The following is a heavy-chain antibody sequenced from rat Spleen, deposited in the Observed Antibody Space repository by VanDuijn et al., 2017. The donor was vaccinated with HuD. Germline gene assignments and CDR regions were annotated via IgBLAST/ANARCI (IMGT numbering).Heavy chain of an antibody. CDR3: ARAGSAAISLGNWFAY. D-gene: IGHD1-2*01. CDR2: MTYNGDT. Sequence: VPLVESGGGLVQPGRSLKLSCVASGFTFKNYWMTWIRHATGKGLEWMGRMTYNGDTSYNSALISRLSISRDTSKSQVFLKVNSLQTEDTATYYCARAGSAAISLGNWFAYWGQGTLVTVSS. J-gene: IGHJ3*01. CDR1: GFTFKNYW. V-gene: IGHV2S30*01.